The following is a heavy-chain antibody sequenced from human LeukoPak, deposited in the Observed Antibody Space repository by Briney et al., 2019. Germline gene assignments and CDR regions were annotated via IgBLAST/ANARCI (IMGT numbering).Heavy chain of an antibody. J-gene: IGHJ4*02. Sequence: SETLSLTCTVSGGSLSSYYWSWVRQPPGKGLGWVGYIYYSGSTNYNPSLKSRVTISVDTSKNQFSLKLSSVTAADTAVYYCARGLLSSGYYTDYWGQGTLVTVSS. CDR3: ARGLLSSGYYTDY. CDR1: GGSLSSYY. V-gene: IGHV4-59*01. CDR2: IYYSGST. D-gene: IGHD3-22*01.